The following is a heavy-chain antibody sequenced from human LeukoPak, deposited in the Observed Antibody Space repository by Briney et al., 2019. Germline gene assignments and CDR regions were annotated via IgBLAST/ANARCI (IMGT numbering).Heavy chain of an antibody. CDR2: IYSGGST. Sequence: PGGSLILSCAASGFTVSSNFMSWVRQAPGKGLQWVSIIYSGGSTDYADSVRGRFSVSRDSSKNTLSLQMNSLRADDTAVYYCARGSGSGWPLDFWGQGTLVTVSS. V-gene: IGHV3-53*01. CDR3: ARGSGSGWPLDF. CDR1: GFTVSSNF. J-gene: IGHJ4*02. D-gene: IGHD6-19*01.